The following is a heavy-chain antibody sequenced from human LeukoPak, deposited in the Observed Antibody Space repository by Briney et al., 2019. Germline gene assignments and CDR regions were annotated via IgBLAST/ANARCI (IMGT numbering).Heavy chain of an antibody. Sequence: PSETLSLTCAVYGGSFSGYYWSWIRQPPGKGLEWIGEINHSGSTNYNPSLKSRVTISVDTSKNQFSLKLSSVTAADTAVYYCARGPLPPWSGYYKYYFDYWGQGTLVTVSS. D-gene: IGHD3-3*01. J-gene: IGHJ4*02. V-gene: IGHV4-34*01. CDR1: GGSFSGYY. CDR3: ARGPLPPWSGYYKYYFDY. CDR2: INHSGST.